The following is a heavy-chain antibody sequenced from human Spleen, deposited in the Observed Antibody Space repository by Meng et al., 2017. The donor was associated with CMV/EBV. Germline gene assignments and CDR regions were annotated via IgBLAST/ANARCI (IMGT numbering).Heavy chain of an antibody. CDR3: NLMVRGARFDY. CDR2: IYPGDSDT. Sequence: GGSLRLSCKGSGYSFTSYWIGWVRQMPGKGLEWMGIIYPGDSDTRYSPSFQGQVTIPADKSISTAYLQWSSLKASDTAMYYCNLMVRGARFDYWGQGTLVTVSS. J-gene: IGHJ4*02. V-gene: IGHV5-51*01. D-gene: IGHD3-10*01. CDR1: GYSFTSYW.